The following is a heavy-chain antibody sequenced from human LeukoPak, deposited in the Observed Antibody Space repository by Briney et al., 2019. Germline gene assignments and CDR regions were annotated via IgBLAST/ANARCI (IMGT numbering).Heavy chain of an antibody. V-gene: IGHV1-2*02. CDR2: INPNSGGT. J-gene: IGHJ4*02. Sequence: ASVKVSCKASGYTFTGYYMHWVRQAPGQGLEWVGWINPNSGGTNYAQKFQGRVTMTRDTSISTAYMELSRLRSDDTAVYYCARDYQGSSWPDYWGQGTLVTVSS. D-gene: IGHD6-13*01. CDR3: ARDYQGSSWPDY. CDR1: GYTFTGYY.